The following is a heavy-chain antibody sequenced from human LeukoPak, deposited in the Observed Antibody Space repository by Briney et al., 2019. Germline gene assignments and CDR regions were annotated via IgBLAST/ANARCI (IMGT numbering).Heavy chain of an antibody. Sequence: GGSLRLSCAASAFTFILYAMSWARQPPWKGLESLSAISDSGGSTYYADSVKGRFTISRDNSKNTLYLQMSSLRAEDTAVYYCAKQDIRSSAWYDWGQGTLVTVSS. J-gene: IGHJ4*02. D-gene: IGHD6-19*01. CDR1: AFTFILYA. CDR3: AKQDIRSSAWYD. V-gene: IGHV3-23*01. CDR2: ISDSGGST.